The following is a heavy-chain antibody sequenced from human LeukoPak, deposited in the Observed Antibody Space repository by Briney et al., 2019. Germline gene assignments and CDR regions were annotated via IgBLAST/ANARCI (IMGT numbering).Heavy chain of an antibody. Sequence: VSVKVSCKASGYTFTGYYMHWVRQAPGQGLEWMGWINPNSGGTNYAQKFQGRVTMTRDTSITTFYMEVSRLRSDDTAVYYCARYNWNDVVSALDYWGQGTLVTVSS. CDR1: GYTFTGYY. CDR2: INPNSGGT. CDR3: ARYNWNDVVSALDY. D-gene: IGHD1-1*01. J-gene: IGHJ4*02. V-gene: IGHV1-2*02.